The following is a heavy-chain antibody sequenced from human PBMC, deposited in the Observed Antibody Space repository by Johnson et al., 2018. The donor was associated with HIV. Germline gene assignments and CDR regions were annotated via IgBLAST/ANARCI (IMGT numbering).Heavy chain of an antibody. CDR1: GFTFSSYW. V-gene: IGHV3-74*02. D-gene: IGHD1-26*01. Sequence: VQLVESEGGLVKPGGSLRLSCAASGFTFSSYWMHWVRQAPGKGLVWVSRINSDESSTTYADSVKGRFTISRDNSKNTLYLHMNSLRAEDTAVYYCAKRQPLVGASFWGQGTMVTVSS. CDR3: AKRQPLVGASF. J-gene: IGHJ3*01. CDR2: INSDESST.